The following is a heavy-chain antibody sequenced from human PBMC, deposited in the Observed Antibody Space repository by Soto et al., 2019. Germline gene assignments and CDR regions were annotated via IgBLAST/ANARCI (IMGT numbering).Heavy chain of an antibody. V-gene: IGHV3-23*01. CDR3: AQPDGGDYMSS. D-gene: IGHD4-17*01. CDR2: ISGPGAST. J-gene: IGHJ5*02. Sequence: EVQLLESGGDLVQPGGSLRLSCVASGFTFNNYAMSWVRQAPGKGLEWVSTISGPGASTYYADFVKGRFTISRDNSKNRLYVQMNLLSDDAAAYYYCAQPDGGDYMSSWGQGTLVTVSS. CDR1: GFTFNNYA.